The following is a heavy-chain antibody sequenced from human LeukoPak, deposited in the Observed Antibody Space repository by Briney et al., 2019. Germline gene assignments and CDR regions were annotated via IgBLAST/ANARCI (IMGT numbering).Heavy chain of an antibody. CDR1: GFTVSSNY. CDR3: ARIYSGYGPFDY. D-gene: IGHD5-12*01. V-gene: IGHV3-53*01. CDR2: IYSGGST. Sequence: PGGSLRLSCAASGFTVSSNYMSWVRQAPGKGLEWVSVIYSGGSTYYAYSVKGRFTISRDNSKNTLYLQMNSLRAEDTAVYYCARIYSGYGPFDYWGQGTLVTVSS. J-gene: IGHJ4*02.